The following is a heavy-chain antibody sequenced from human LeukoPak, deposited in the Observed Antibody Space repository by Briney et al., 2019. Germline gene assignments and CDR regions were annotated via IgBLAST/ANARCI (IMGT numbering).Heavy chain of an antibody. V-gene: IGHV4-34*05. CDR3: ARGPPSPYSGSGGYYYFDY. J-gene: IGHJ4*02. D-gene: IGHD3-22*01. CDR1: GGSFIGYF. CDR2: INHSGST. Sequence: SETLSLTCAVHGGSFIGYFWCSISRPLGEGVWCIGEINHSGSTNYNPSLMCRATLSLETSKNQFYLILSSVTAADTAVYHCARGPPSPYSGSGGYYYFDYWGQATLVTVSS.